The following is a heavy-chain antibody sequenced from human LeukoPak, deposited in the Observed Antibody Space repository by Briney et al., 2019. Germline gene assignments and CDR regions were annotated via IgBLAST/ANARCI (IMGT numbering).Heavy chain of an antibody. CDR1: GFSFSVFW. CDR3: AKDLSAGRFGEGLDY. CDR2: IKTDGSIT. D-gene: IGHD3-10*01. Sequence: PGGSLRLSCAASGFSFSVFWMHWVRQAPGKGPVWVSRIKTDGSITDYADSVKGRFTISRDNSKNTLYLQMNSLRAEDTAVYYCAKDLSAGRFGEGLDYWGQGTLVTVSS. J-gene: IGHJ4*02. V-gene: IGHV3-74*01.